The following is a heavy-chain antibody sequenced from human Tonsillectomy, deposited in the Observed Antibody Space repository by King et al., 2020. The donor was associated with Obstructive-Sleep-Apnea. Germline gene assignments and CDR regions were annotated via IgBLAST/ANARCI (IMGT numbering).Heavy chain of an antibody. Sequence: VQLVESGGGLVQPGRSLRLSCAASGFTFDDYAMHWVRQAPGKGLEWVSGISWNGGSIGYADSVRGRFTISRDNAKNSLHLQMDRLRAEDTALYYCAKDGGVYLTAYYPFDYWGQGTLVTVSS. V-gene: IGHV3-9*01. CDR2: ISWNGGSI. J-gene: IGHJ4*02. D-gene: IGHD3-9*01. CDR3: AKDGGVYLTAYYPFDY. CDR1: GFTFDDYA.